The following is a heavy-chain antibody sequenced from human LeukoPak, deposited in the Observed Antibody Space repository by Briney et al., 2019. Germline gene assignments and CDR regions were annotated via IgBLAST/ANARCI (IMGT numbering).Heavy chain of an antibody. CDR3: ARGAYSSSWYRKSGAFDI. Sequence: PSETLSLTCTVSGGSISSSSYYWGWIRQPPGKGLEWIGSIYYSGSTYYNPSLKSRVTISVDTSKNQFSLKLSSVTAADTAVYYCARGAYSSSWYRKSGAFDIWGQGTMVTVSS. CDR1: GGSISSSSYY. V-gene: IGHV4-39*07. CDR2: IYYSGST. J-gene: IGHJ3*02. D-gene: IGHD6-13*01.